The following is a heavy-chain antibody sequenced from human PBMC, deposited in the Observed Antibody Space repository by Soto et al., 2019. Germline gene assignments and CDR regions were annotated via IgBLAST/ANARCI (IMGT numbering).Heavy chain of an antibody. J-gene: IGHJ4*02. CDR3: AKDFGGYAGSGY. CDR2: ISGSGGST. D-gene: IGHD3-10*01. V-gene: IGHV3-23*01. CDR1: GFTFSSYA. Sequence: EVQLLESGGGLVQPGGSLRLSCAASGFTFSSYAMSWVRQAPGKGLEWVSAISGSGGSTYYADSVKGRFTISRDNSKNPLYLQMDSLRAEDTAVYCCAKDFGGYAGSGYWGQGTLVTVSS.